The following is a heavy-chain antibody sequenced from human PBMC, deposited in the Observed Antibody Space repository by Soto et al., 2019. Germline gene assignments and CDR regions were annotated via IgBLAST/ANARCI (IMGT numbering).Heavy chain of an antibody. CDR3: ARVGPLYYDILTGYTVDP. CDR1: GYTFTSYA. J-gene: IGHJ5*02. Sequence: ASVKVSCKASGYTFTSYAMHWVRQAPGQRLEWMGWINAGNGNTKYSQKFQGRVTITRDTSASTAYMELSSLRSEDTAVYYCARVGPLYYDILTGYTVDPWGQGTLVTVSS. CDR2: INAGNGNT. V-gene: IGHV1-3*01. D-gene: IGHD3-9*01.